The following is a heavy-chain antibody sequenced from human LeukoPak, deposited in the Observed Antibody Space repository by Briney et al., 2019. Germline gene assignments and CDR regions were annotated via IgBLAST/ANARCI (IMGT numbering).Heavy chain of an antibody. V-gene: IGHV3-23*01. CDR1: GFTFSSYA. CDR3: AKDKGSGSYYLLSPFDY. Sequence: GGSLRLSCAASGFTFSSYAMSWVRQAPGKGLEWVSAISGSGGSTYYADSVKGRFTISRDNSKNTLYLQMNSLRAEDTAVYYCAKDKGSGSYYLLSPFDYWGQGTLVTVSS. CDR2: ISGSGGST. J-gene: IGHJ4*02. D-gene: IGHD3-10*01.